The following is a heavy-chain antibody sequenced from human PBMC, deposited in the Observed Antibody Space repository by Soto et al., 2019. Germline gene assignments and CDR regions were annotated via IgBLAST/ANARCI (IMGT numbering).Heavy chain of an antibody. CDR2: IYYSGST. D-gene: IGHD3-9*01. CDR3: ASLYYDILTGYPYYFDY. J-gene: IGHJ4*02. V-gene: IGHV4-59*08. Sequence: PSETLSLTCTVSGGSISSYYWSWIRQPPGKGLEWIGYIYYSGSTNYNPSLKSRVTISVDTSKNQFSLKLSSVTAADTAVYYRASLYYDILTGYPYYFDYWGQGTLVTVSS. CDR1: GGSISSYY.